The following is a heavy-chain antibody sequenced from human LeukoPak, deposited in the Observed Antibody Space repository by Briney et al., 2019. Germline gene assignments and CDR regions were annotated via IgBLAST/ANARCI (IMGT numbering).Heavy chain of an antibody. CDR2: ISAYNGNT. V-gene: IGHV1-18*01. CDR1: GYTFTSYG. CDR3: ARGRYYYDSSGYRPLRY. D-gene: IGHD3-22*01. Sequence: ASVKVSCTASGYTFTSYGISWVRQAPGQGLEWMGWISAYNGNTNYAQKLQGRVTMTTDTSTSTAYMELRSLRSDDTAVYYCARGRYYYDSSGYRPLRYWGQGTLVTVSS. J-gene: IGHJ4*02.